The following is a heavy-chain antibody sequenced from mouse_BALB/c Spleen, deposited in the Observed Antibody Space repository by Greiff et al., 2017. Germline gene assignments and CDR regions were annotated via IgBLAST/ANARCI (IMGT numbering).Heavy chain of an antibody. Sequence: QVQLQQSGAELVKPGASVKLSCKASGYTFSSYYMYWVKQRPGQGLEWIGEINPSNGGTNFNEKFKSKDTLTVDNSSSTAYMQLSSLTSEDAAVYDCTSTVGVDYWGQGTTLTVSS. J-gene: IGHJ2*01. D-gene: IGHD1-1*01. CDR1: GYTFSSYY. CDR3: TSTVGVDY. CDR2: INPSNGGT. V-gene: IGHV1S81*02.